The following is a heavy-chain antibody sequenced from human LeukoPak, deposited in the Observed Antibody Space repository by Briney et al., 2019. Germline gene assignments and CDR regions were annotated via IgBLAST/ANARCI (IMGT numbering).Heavy chain of an antibody. Sequence: SETLSLTCTVSGGSISSYYWSWIRQPAGKGLEWIGRIYTSGSTNYNPSLKSRVTMSVDTSKNQFSLKLSSVTAADTAVYYCARAGYCYESSGPAYYFDYWGQGPLVTVSS. CDR1: GGSISSYY. CDR3: ARAGYCYESSGPAYYFDY. V-gene: IGHV4-4*07. D-gene: IGHD3-22*01. J-gene: IGHJ4*02. CDR2: IYTSGST.